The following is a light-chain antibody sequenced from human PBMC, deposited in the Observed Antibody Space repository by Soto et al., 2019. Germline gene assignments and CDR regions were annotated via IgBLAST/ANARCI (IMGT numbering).Light chain of an antibody. CDR2: GAS. CDR1: QSFHTNY. CDR3: QHYDSSPGFT. V-gene: IGKV3-20*01. Sequence: EIVLTQSPGTLSLSPGARATLSCRASQSFHTNYLAWYQQRPGQAPRLLIYGASNRASGIPERFSGSGSGTDFTLTINRLEPEDSAVYYCQHYDSSPGFTFGGGTKVEIK. J-gene: IGKJ4*01.